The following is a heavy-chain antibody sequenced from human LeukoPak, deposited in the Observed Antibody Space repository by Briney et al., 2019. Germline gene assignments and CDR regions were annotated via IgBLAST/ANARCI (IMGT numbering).Heavy chain of an antibody. J-gene: IGHJ6*04. CDR2: INHSGST. V-gene: IGHV4-34*01. CDR1: GGSFSGYY. Sequence: SETLSLTCAVYGGSFSGYYWSWIRQPPGKGLEWIGKINHSGSTNYNPSLKSRVTISVDTSKNQFSLKLSSVTAADTAVYYCARADYYYYYGMDVWGKGTTVTVSS. CDR3: ARADYYYYYGMDV.